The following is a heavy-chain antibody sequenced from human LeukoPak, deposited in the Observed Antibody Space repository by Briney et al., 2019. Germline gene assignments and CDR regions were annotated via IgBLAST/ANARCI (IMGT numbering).Heavy chain of an antibody. D-gene: IGHD1-26*01. CDR1: GDSISSYY. Sequence: NPSETLSLTCTVSGDSISSYYCSRIRQPPGKGLEWIGYIYYSGSTNYNPSLKSRVTISVDTSKNQFSLKLSSVTAADTAVYYCARVAGSYYGEFWFDPWGQGTLVTVSS. J-gene: IGHJ5*02. V-gene: IGHV4-59*12. CDR2: IYYSGST. CDR3: ARVAGSYYGEFWFDP.